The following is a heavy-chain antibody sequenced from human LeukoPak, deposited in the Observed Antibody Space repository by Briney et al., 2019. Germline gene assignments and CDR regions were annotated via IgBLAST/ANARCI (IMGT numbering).Heavy chain of an antibody. CDR3: ARVPVVFCSGGSCYRGYFHH. V-gene: IGHV4-39*01. CDR2: IYYSGST. D-gene: IGHD2-15*01. Sequence: SETLSLTCTVSGGSISSSSYYWGWIRQPPGKGLEWIGSIYYSGSTYYNPSLKSRVTISVDTSKNQFSLKLTSVTAADTAVYFCARVPVVFCSGGSCYRGYFHHWGQGTLVTVSS. J-gene: IGHJ1*01. CDR1: GGSISSSSYY.